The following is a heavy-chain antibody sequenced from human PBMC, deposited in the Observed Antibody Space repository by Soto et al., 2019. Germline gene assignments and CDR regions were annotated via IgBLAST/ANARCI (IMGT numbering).Heavy chain of an antibody. CDR1: GCSISSSRYY. Sequence: VTLSLTCSVSGCSISSSRYYGGWIRQPPGKGLEWIGSIYYSGSTYYNPSLKSRVTISVDTSKNQFSLKLSSVTAADTAVYYCASTYSSSWYEYYYGMDVWGQGTTVTVS. V-gene: IGHV4-39*01. CDR3: ASTYSSSWYEYYYGMDV. D-gene: IGHD6-13*01. CDR2: IYYSGST. J-gene: IGHJ6*02.